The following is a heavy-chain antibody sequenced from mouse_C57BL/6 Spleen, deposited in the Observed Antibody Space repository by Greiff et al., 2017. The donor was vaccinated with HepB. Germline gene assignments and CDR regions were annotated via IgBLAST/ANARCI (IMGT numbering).Heavy chain of an antibody. J-gene: IGHJ2*01. CDR1: GYTFTSYD. D-gene: IGHD1-1*01. CDR3: ARAYGSSYDYFDY. CDR2: IYPRDGST. V-gene: IGHV1-85*01. Sequence: QVQLQQSGPELVKPGASVKLSCKASGYTFTSYDINWVKQRPGQGLEWIGWIYPRDGSTKYNEKFKGKATLNVDTSSSTAYMELHSLTSEDSAVYCCARAYGSSYDYFDYWGKGTTLTVSS.